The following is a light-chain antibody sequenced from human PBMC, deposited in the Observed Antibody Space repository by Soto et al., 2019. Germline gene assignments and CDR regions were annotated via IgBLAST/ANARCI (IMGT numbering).Light chain of an antibody. CDR3: QHYNSYPLT. V-gene: IGKV1-5*03. J-gene: IGKJ4*01. Sequence: DIQMTQSPSTLSASVGDRVAITCRASQSVTSRLAWYQQKPGKAPKLLIYKASTLESGVPSRFSGSGSGTEFTLTISSLQPDDFATYYCQHYNSYPLTFAGGTKVEIK. CDR1: QSVTSR. CDR2: KAS.